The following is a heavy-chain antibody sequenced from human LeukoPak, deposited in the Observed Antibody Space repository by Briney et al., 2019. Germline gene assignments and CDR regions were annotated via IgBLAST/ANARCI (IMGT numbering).Heavy chain of an antibody. CDR3: ARERGYCGAGTCYHFDN. V-gene: IGHV3-23*01. D-gene: IGHD2-15*01. Sequence: GGSLRLSCAASGFTFSSYAMGWVRQAPGKGLEWVSAISGSGGATYYADSVKGRFTISRDNSKNTLYLQMNSLRAEDTAVYYCARERGYCGAGTCYHFDNWGQGTLVTVSS. J-gene: IGHJ4*02. CDR2: ISGSGGAT. CDR1: GFTFSSYA.